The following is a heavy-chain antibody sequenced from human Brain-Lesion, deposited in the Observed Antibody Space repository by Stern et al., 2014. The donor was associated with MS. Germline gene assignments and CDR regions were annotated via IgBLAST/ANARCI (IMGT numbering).Heavy chain of an antibody. CDR2: FDPEDGET. J-gene: IGHJ4*02. V-gene: IGHV1-24*01. CDR1: GYTLTELS. CDR3: ATLSPGAGGNYYRHFDY. D-gene: IGHD1-26*01. Sequence: VQLVESEAEVKKPGASVKVSCKVSGYTLTELSMHWVRQAPRKGLEWMGGFDPEDGETIYAQKFQGMVTMTEDTSTDTADMELISLRSEDTAVYYCATLSPGAGGNYYRHFDYWGQGTLVTVSS.